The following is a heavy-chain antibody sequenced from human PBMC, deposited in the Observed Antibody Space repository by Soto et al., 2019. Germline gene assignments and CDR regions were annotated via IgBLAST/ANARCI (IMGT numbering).Heavy chain of an antibody. CDR2: ISSSSRYI. CDR3: ARDRLVAATSAPPYYYYGIDL. Sequence: GGSLRLSCATSGFTFSSYSMNWVRQAPGMGLEWVSSISSSSRYIYYADSVRGRFTIYRDNAKNSLYLQINSLRAEDTAVYYCARDRLVAATSAPPYYYYGIDLLGQGTTVTVSS. V-gene: IGHV3-21*01. J-gene: IGHJ6*02. CDR1: GFTFSSYS. D-gene: IGHD2-15*01.